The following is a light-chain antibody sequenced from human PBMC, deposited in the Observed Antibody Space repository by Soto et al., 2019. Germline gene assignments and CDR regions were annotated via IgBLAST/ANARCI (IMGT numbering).Light chain of an antibody. CDR1: SGHSSYA. CDR2: LNSDGSH. V-gene: IGLV4-69*01. J-gene: IGLJ2*01. Sequence: QLVLTQSPSASASLGASVKLTCTLSSGHSSYAIAWHQQQPEKGPRYLMKLNSDGSHSKGDGIPDRFSGSSSGAERYLTISSLQSDDEADYCCQTWGSGIHVVFGGGTKLTVL. CDR3: QTWGSGIHVV.